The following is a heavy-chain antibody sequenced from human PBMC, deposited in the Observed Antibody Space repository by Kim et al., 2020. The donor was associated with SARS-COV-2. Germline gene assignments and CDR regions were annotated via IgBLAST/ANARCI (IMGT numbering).Heavy chain of an antibody. Sequence: SQTLSLTCAIFGDSVSTDIGWNWIRQSPSRGLEWLGRTYYGSKWYKDYAVSVKSRITINSDTSKNQFSLQLLSVTAEDTAVYYCAKGWLKVGFDYWGQG. CDR2: TYYGSKWYK. CDR1: GDSVSTDIG. J-gene: IGHJ4*02. D-gene: IGHD1-26*01. CDR3: AKGWLKVGFDY. V-gene: IGHV6-1*01.